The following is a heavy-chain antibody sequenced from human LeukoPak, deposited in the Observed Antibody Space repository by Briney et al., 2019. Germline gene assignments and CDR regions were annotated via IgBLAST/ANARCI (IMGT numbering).Heavy chain of an antibody. CDR3: ARVMVLTGYYFDY. J-gene: IGHJ4*02. Sequence: SETLSLTCTVSGYSISSGYYWGWIRQPPGKGLEWIGSIYHSGSTYYNPSLKSRVTISVDTSKNQFSLKLSSVTAADTAVYYCARVMVLTGYYFDYWGQGTLVTVSS. CDR1: GYSISSGYY. D-gene: IGHD3-9*01. CDR2: IYHSGST. V-gene: IGHV4-38-2*02.